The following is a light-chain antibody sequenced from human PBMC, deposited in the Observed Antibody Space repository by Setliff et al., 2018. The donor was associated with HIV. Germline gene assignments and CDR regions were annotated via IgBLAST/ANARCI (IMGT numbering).Light chain of an antibody. J-gene: IGLJ1*01. CDR3: CSHAGGNTYI. Sequence: QSALTQPASVPWSPGQSITISCTGTSSDVGTYNFVSWYQQHPGKAPKLIIFEGTKRLSGVSNRFSGSNSGNTASLTISGLQPEDEADYYCCSHAGGNTYIFGRGTKVTVL. CDR1: SSDVGTYNF. CDR2: EGT. V-gene: IGLV2-23*01.